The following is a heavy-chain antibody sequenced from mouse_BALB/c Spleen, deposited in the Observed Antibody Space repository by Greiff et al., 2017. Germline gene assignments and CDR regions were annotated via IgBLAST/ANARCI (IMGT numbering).Heavy chain of an antibody. D-gene: IGHD1-1*01. CDR1: GYSFTGYF. V-gene: IGHV1-37*01. CDR3: GRDRYYGSSPWIAY. Sequence: EVQLQQSGPELVKPGASVKISCKASGYSFTGYFLHWVKQSHGKSLEWIGRINPYNGDTYYNQKFKGKATLTVDKSSSTAYMELLSLTSEDSAVYYGGRDRYYGSSPWIAYWGQGTLVTVSA. CDR2: INPYNGDT. J-gene: IGHJ3*01.